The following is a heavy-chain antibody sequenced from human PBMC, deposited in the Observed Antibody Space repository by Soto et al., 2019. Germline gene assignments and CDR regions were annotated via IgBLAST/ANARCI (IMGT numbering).Heavy chain of an antibody. V-gene: IGHV3-15*01. CDR1: GFTVSNAW. D-gene: IGHD3-9*01. CDR2: IKSKTDGGTT. CDR3: TTDLPSYYDILTGSLSPFDY. J-gene: IGHJ4*02. Sequence: GGSPGRGCAASGFTVSNAWMSWVRQAPGKGLEWVGRIKSKTDGGTTDYAAPVKGRFTISRDDSKNTLYLQMNSLKTEDTAVYYCTTDLPSYYDILTGSLSPFDYWGQGTLVTVSS.